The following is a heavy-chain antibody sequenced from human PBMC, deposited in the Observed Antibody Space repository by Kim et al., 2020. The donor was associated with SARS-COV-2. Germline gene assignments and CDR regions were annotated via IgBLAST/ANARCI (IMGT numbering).Heavy chain of an antibody. J-gene: IGHJ2*01. CDR1: GFAFISYA. V-gene: IGHV3-30-3*01. D-gene: IGHD3-3*01. CDR3: VRDTKGLTIFDL. Sequence: GGSLRLSCSASGFAFISYAIHWVCQAPGKGLEWVAVISSDGSRSYYASSVTGRLTISRDNSKSTLYLQMNSLTTEDTALYYCVRDTKGLTIFDLWGRGTLVTVSS. CDR2: ISSDGSRS.